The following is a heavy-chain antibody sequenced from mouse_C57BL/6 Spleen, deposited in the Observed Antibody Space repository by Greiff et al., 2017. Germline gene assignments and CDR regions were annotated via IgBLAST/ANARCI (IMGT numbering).Heavy chain of an antibody. CDR3: ARDLWEGDFDY. J-gene: IGHJ2*01. D-gene: IGHD4-1*01. Sequence: EVQLVESGGGLVKPGGSLKLSCAASGFTFSSYAMSWVRQTPEKRLEWVATISDGGSYTYYPDNVKGRFTISRDNAKNNLYLQMSHLKSEDTAMYYCARDLWEGDFDYWGQGTTLTVSS. V-gene: IGHV5-4*01. CDR1: GFTFSSYA. CDR2: ISDGGSYT.